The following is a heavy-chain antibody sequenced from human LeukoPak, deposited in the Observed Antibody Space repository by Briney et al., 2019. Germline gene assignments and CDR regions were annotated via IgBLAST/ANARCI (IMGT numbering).Heavy chain of an antibody. J-gene: IGHJ5*02. CDR3: ATADFCSGYSSWFDP. CDR1: GFTFNRSV. CDR2: IVVGSGKT. V-gene: IGHV1-58*02. Sequence: SVKVSCKTSGFTFNRSVMQWVRQARGQRLEWMGWIVVGSGKTNYAQKFQERVTITRDMFTSTAYMELSSLRSEDTAVYYCATADFCSGYSSWFDPWGQGTLVTVSS. D-gene: IGHD3-3*01.